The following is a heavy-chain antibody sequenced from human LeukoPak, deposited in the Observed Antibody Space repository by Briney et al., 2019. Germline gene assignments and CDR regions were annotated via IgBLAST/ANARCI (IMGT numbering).Heavy chain of an antibody. CDR1: GFTFAIHA. J-gene: IGHJ4*02. V-gene: IGHV3-23*01. D-gene: IGHD2-15*01. Sequence: GGSLRLSCAASGFTFAIHAMTWVRQAPGKGLEWVSGISGDGASTHYAESVKGQFTISRDNSKNTLYLQMSSLRAEDTAVYYCVKDGCSGGSCYSFDYWGQGTLVTVSS. CDR3: VKDGCSGGSCYSFDY. CDR2: ISGDGAST.